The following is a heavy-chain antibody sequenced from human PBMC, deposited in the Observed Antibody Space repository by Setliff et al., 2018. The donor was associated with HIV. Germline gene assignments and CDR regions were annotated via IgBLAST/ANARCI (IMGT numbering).Heavy chain of an antibody. CDR1: GGSISSSSYY. Sequence: SETLSLTCTVSGGSISSSSYYWGWIRQPPGKGLEWIGSIYYSGSTYYNPSLKSRVTISVDKSKNQFSLKLSSVTAADTAVYYCARGRRSSGWYVYHWGQGTLVTVSS. V-gene: IGHV4-39*07. CDR3: ARGRRSSGWYVYH. CDR2: IYYSGST. J-gene: IGHJ4*02. D-gene: IGHD6-19*01.